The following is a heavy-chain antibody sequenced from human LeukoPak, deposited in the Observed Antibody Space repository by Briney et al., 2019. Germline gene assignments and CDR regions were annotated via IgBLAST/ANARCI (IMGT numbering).Heavy chain of an antibody. J-gene: IGHJ5*02. Sequence: ASVKVSCKAPGYTFTGYYMHWVRQAPGQGLEWMGWINPNSGGTNYAQKFQGRVTMTRDTSISTAYMELSRLRSDDTAVYYCARSDDYGDYEIWFGPWGQGTLVTVSS. V-gene: IGHV1-2*02. CDR2: INPNSGGT. D-gene: IGHD4-17*01. CDR3: ARSDDYGDYEIWFGP. CDR1: GYTFTGYY.